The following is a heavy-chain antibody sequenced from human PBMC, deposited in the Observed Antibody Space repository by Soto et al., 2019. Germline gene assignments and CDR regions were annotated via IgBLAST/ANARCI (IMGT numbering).Heavy chain of an antibody. Sequence: GASVKVSCKASGGTFSSYAISWVRQAPGQGLEWMGGIIPIFGTANYAQKFQGRVTITADKSTSTAYMELSSLRSEDTAVYYCARTLPGYYYDSSGYSDLDCWGQGTLVTVSS. CDR2: IIPIFGTA. V-gene: IGHV1-69*06. CDR1: GGTFSSYA. D-gene: IGHD3-22*01. CDR3: ARTLPGYYYDSSGYSDLDC. J-gene: IGHJ4*02.